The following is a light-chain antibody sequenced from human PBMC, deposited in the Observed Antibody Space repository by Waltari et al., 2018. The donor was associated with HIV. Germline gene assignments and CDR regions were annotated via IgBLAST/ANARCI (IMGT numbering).Light chain of an antibody. J-gene: IGLJ1*01. CDR1: SSNTGSNY. CDR2: DDD. Sequence: QSVLTQPPSVSAAPGQKVTVSCSGRSSNTGSNYVSWYQHLPGTAPKLLIYDDDKRPSGIPDRFSGSKSGTSATLGTTGLQTGDEADYYCGAWDSSLSAGVFGTGTKVTVL. V-gene: IGLV1-51*01. CDR3: GAWDSSLSAGV.